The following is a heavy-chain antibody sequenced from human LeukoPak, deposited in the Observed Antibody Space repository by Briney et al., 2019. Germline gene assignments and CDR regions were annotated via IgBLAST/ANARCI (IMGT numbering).Heavy chain of an antibody. J-gene: IGHJ4*02. CDR3: TRGSSGRRDN. CDR1: GYTFTSCD. Sequence: GASVKVSCKASGYTFTSCDINWVRQATGQGLEWMGWMIPNSGNTGYGQSFQGRITMTRDISIGTAYMELSNLTSEDTAIYYCTRGSSGRRDNWGQGTLVTVSA. V-gene: IGHV1-8*01. D-gene: IGHD6-19*01. CDR2: MIPNSGNT.